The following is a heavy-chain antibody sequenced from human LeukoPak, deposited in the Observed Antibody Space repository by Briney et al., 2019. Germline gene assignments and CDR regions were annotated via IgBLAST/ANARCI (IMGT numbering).Heavy chain of an antibody. D-gene: IGHD3-10*01. Sequence: PSETLYLTCTVSGGSISSGDYYWSWIRQPPGKGLEWIGYIYYSGSTNYNPSLKSRVTISVDTSKNQFSLKLSSVTAADTAVYYCAREPSYGSGSSYSNAFDIWGQGTMVTVSS. J-gene: IGHJ3*02. CDR1: GGSISSGDYY. CDR3: AREPSYGSGSSYSNAFDI. CDR2: IYYSGST. V-gene: IGHV4-61*08.